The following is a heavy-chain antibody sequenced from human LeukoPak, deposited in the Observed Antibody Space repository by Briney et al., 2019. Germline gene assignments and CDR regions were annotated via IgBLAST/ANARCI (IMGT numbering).Heavy chain of an antibody. CDR3: ARHWYSTYYMDV. CDR2: IYYNGST. Sequence: SETLFLTCTVSGGSISSYYWSWIRQPPGKVLEWVGHIYYNGSTNYNPSRKSRLTISLDPSKNQFSLKVSSVTPAGPAVFYEARHWYSTYYMDVWDKGTKVAVSS. CDR1: GGSISSYY. J-gene: IGHJ6*03. V-gene: IGHV4-59*08. D-gene: IGHD4-11*01.